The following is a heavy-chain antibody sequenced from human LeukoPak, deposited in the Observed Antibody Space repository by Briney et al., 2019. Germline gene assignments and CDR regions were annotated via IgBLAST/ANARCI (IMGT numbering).Heavy chain of an antibody. V-gene: IGHV4-34*01. CDR2: INHSGST. J-gene: IGHJ4*02. CDR1: GVSFSGDY. D-gene: IGHD3-22*01. CDR3: ARDGDSNGYTTVPFDH. Sequence: SETLSLTCAVYGVSFSGDYWSWIRQPPGKGLEWIGEINHSGSTNYNPSLKSRVTISVDTSKNQFSLKLSSVTAADTAVYYCARDGDSNGYTTVPFDHWGQGTLVTVST.